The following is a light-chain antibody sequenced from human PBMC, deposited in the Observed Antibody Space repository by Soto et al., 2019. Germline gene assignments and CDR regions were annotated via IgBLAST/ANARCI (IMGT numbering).Light chain of an antibody. Sequence: QSALTQPASVSGSPGQSITISCTGTSSDVGTYNLVSWYQQHPGKAPKLIIYEVNKLPSGVSNRFSGSKSGNTASLTISGLQAEDEADYYCSSYAGKVVFGGGTKLTVL. CDR2: EVN. V-gene: IGLV2-23*02. J-gene: IGLJ2*01. CDR1: SSDVGTYNL. CDR3: SSYAGKVV.